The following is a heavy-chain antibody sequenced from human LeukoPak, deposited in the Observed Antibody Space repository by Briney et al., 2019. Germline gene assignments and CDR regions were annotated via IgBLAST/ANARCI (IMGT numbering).Heavy chain of an antibody. J-gene: IGHJ5*02. D-gene: IGHD4-17*01. V-gene: IGHV5-51*01. Sequence: GESLKISCQTSGYDFSTKWIGWVRQMPGKGLAWMGIIYPLESITKYSPAFQGHVTLTADTSINTAFLQWTSLKASDTAIYYCARLAPDYADYWFDPWGQGTLVTVSS. CDR1: GYDFSTKW. CDR2: IYPLESIT. CDR3: ARLAPDYADYWFDP.